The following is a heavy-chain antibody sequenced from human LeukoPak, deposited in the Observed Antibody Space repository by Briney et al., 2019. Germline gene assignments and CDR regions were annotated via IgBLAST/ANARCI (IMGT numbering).Heavy chain of an antibody. Sequence: GGSLGLSCAASGFTFSNYGMHWVRQAPGKGLERVAVISYDGSNKYYADSVKGRFTISRDNSKTTLYLQMNRLRAEDTAVYYCAKNDRPPTRSLPHGAIDYWGQGTLVTVSS. CDR1: GFTFSNYG. CDR2: ISYDGSNK. D-gene: IGHD6-6*01. CDR3: AKNDRPPTRSLPHGAIDY. J-gene: IGHJ4*02. V-gene: IGHV3-30*18.